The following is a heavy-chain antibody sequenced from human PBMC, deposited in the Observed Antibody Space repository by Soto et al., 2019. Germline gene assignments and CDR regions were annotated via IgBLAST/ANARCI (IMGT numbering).Heavy chain of an antibody. V-gene: IGHV4-31*03. CDR2: IYYSGST. CDR1: GGSISSGGDY. CDR3: ARGELWWDY. Sequence: QVQLQESGPGLVKPSQTLSLTCTVSGGSISSGGDYWTWIRQHPGRGLEWIGYIYYSGSTFYSPSLKRRAIISVDTSRNQSSLRLSSVTAADTAVYYCARGELWWDYWGQGTLVTVSS. D-gene: IGHD2-21*01. J-gene: IGHJ4*02.